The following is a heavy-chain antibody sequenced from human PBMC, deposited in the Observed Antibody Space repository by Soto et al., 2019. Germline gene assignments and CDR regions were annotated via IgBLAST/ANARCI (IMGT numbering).Heavy chain of an antibody. CDR3: VRDYYDTSGYPNTFDL. CDR1: GFTLSRHT. CDR2: IGSRTSDI. J-gene: IGHJ3*01. V-gene: IGHV3-21*01. D-gene: IGHD3-22*01. Sequence: GGSLRLSCAASGFTLSRHTMNWVRQAPGKGLEWVSFIGSRTSDIYYADSVKGRFTISRDNAKNSLYLDLTRLRAEDTAVYFCVRDYYDTSGYPNTFDLWGQGTMVTVSS.